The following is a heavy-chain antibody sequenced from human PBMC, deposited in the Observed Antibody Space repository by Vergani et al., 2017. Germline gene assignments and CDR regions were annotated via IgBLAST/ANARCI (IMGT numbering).Heavy chain of an antibody. CDR2: IIPIFGTA. V-gene: IGHV1-69*01. CDR3: ARAHFWTQEYPRALYYYGMDV. J-gene: IGHJ6*02. CDR1: GGTFSSYA. Sequence: QVQLVQSGAEVKKPGSSVKVSCKASGGTFSSYAISWVRQAPGQGLEWMGGIIPIFGTANYAQKFQGRVKITADESTSTAYMELSSLRSEDTAVYYCARAHFWTQEYPRALYYYGMDVWGQGTTVTVSS. D-gene: IGHD3-3*02.